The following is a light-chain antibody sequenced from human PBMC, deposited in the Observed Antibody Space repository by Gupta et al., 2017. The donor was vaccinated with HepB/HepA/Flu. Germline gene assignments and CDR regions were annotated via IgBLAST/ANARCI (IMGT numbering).Light chain of an antibody. CDR3: RHDKSYPWT. CDR1: QRISTW. J-gene: IGKJ1*01. Sequence: DFQLTQSPSTLSASVGYTVTITCRASQRISTWLAWYQQKPGKAPKVLIFQASTLQSGVPSRFSGSGTGTEFTLTINSLQPDDIATYYCRHDKSYPWTFGQGTKVEIK. CDR2: QAS. V-gene: IGKV1-5*03.